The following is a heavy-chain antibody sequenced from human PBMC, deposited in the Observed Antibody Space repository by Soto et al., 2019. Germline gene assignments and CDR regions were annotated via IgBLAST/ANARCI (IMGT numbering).Heavy chain of an antibody. CDR3: ARGSYHYDFWSGYYSG. V-gene: IGHV4-39*07. D-gene: IGHD3-3*01. CDR2: IYYSGST. CDR1: GGSISSSSYY. Sequence: SETLSLTCTVSGGSISSSSYYWGWIRQPPGKGLEWIGSIYYSGSTNYNPSLKSRVTISVDTSKNQFSLKLSSVTAADTAVYYCARGSYHYDFWSGYYSGWGQGTLVTVSS. J-gene: IGHJ4*02.